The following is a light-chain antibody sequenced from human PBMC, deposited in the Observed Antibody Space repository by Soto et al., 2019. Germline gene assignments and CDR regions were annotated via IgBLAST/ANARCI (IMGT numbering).Light chain of an antibody. V-gene: IGKV3-20*01. Sequence: IALTQSPGTLSLSPGERATLSCRASQSVSSSYVAWYQQKPGQAPRLLMYGASSRAPGIPDRFSGSGSGTDFTLTISRLEPEDFAVYYCQQYGSSPRITFGQGTRLEI. CDR3: QQYGSSPRIT. CDR2: GAS. CDR1: QSVSSSY. J-gene: IGKJ5*01.